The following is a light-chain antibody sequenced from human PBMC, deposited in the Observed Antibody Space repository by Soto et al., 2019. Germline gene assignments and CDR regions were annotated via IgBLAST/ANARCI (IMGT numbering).Light chain of an antibody. V-gene: IGKV3-15*01. CDR1: QSVSSN. J-gene: IGKJ1*01. Sequence: EIVMTQSPATLSVSPGERATLSCRASQSVSSNLAWYQQKPGQAPRLLIYGASTRATGIPARFSSSGSGTEFTLTISSLQSEDFAVYYCQQYNNWPPGDTFGQGTKVDIK. CDR3: QQYNNWPPGDT. CDR2: GAS.